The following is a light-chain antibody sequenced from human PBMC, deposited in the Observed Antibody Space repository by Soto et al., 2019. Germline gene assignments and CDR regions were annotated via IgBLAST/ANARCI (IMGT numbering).Light chain of an antibody. J-gene: IGKJ2*01. CDR3: QQYNNWPPLYT. CDR2: GAF. V-gene: IGKV3-15*01. CDR1: QSVSSN. Sequence: EILMTQSPATLSVSPGERATLSCRASQSVSSNLAWYQQKPGQAPRLLIYGAFIRATGIPARFSGSASGTEFTLTISSLQSEDFAVYYCQQYNNWPPLYTFGQGTKLEIK.